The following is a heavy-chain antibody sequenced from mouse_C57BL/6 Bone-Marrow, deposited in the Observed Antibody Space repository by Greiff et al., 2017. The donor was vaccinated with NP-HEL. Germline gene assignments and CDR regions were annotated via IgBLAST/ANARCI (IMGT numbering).Heavy chain of an antibody. V-gene: IGHV1-50*01. CDR1: GYTFTSYW. CDR2: IDPSDSYT. CDR3: ARGADYDGDYDAMDY. Sequence: QVQLQQSGAELVKPGASVKLSCKASGYTFTSYWLQWVKQRPGQGLEWIGEIDPSDSYTNYNQKFKGKATLTVDTSDSTAYMQLSSLTSEDSAVYDCARGADYDGDYDAMDYWGQGTSVTVSS. D-gene: IGHD2-4*01. J-gene: IGHJ4*01.